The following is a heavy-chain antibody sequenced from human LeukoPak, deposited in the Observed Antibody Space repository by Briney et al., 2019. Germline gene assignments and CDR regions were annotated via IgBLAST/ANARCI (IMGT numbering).Heavy chain of an antibody. CDR2: MNPNSGNT. Sequence: GASVKVSCKASGYTFTSYDINWVRQATGQGLDWMGWMNPNSGNTGYAQKFQGRVTMTRNTSIRTAYMELSSLRSEDTAVYYCARGVSRRWLVMILTDNWFDPWGQGTLVTVSS. CDR3: ARGVSRRWLVMILTDNWFDP. J-gene: IGHJ5*02. V-gene: IGHV1-8*01. CDR1: GYTFTSYD. D-gene: IGHD6-19*01.